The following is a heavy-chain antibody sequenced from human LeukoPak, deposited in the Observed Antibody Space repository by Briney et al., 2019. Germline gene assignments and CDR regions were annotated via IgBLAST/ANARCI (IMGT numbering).Heavy chain of an antibody. CDR1: GFTLTSYY. CDR2: IKSSGGT. Sequence: ASVKVSCKASGFTLTSYYMQWVRQAPGQGLEWMGIIKSSGGTSYAQKFQGRVTMTRDTSTNTVYMELSSLRSEDTAVYYCARGRRDGYNSRYYFDYWGQGTLVTVSS. D-gene: IGHD5-12*01. J-gene: IGHJ4*02. V-gene: IGHV1-46*01. CDR3: ARGRRDGYNSRYYFDY.